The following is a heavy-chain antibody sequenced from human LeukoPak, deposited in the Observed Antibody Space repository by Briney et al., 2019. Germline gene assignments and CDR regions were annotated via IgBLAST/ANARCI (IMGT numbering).Heavy chain of an antibody. Sequence: KSSETLSLTCGVSGYPIGSGYFWGWIRQPPGKGPEWIATIYYSGTTYYNPSLKSRITISMDTSKNQFSLKLTSVTAADTALCYCARHGNYNWNDGRTFDYWGQGTLVTVSS. CDR1: GYPIGSGYF. D-gene: IGHD1-1*01. V-gene: IGHV4-38-2*01. CDR3: ARHGNYNWNDGRTFDY. J-gene: IGHJ4*02. CDR2: IYYSGTT.